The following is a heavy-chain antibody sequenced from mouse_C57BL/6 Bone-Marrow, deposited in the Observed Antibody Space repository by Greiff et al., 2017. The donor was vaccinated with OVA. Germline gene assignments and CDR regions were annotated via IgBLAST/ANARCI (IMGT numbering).Heavy chain of an antibody. V-gene: IGHV1-81*01. CDR1: GYTFTSYG. CDR2: IYPRSGNT. Sequence: QVQLKQSGAELARPGASVQLSCKASGYTFTSYGISWVKQRTGQGLAWIGEIYPRSGNTYYNEKFKGKATLTADKSSSTAYMELRSLTSEDSAVYFCASPLYYGSSYDYYAMDYWGQGTSVTVSS. J-gene: IGHJ4*01. CDR3: ASPLYYGSSYDYYAMDY. D-gene: IGHD1-1*01.